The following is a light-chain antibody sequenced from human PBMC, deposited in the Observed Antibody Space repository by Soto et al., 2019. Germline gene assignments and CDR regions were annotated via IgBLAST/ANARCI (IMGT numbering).Light chain of an antibody. J-gene: IGLJ1*01. CDR2: EVS. V-gene: IGLV2-8*01. Sequence: QSVLTQPASVSGSPGQSVTISCTGTSSDVGGYNYVSWYQQHPGKAPKLMIYEVSKRPSGVPDRFSGSKSGNTASLTVSGLQAEDEADYYCSSYAGSNYYVFGTGTKV. CDR3: SSYAGSNYYV. CDR1: SSDVGGYNY.